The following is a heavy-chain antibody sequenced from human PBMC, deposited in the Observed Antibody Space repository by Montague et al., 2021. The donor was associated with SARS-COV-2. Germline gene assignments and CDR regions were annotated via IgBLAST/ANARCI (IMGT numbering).Heavy chain of an antibody. CDR3: AREPPVGAMDY. CDR1: GGSFSGYY. Sequence: SETLSLTCAVYGGSFSGYYWSWIRQPPGKGLEWIGEIYHSGSTNXNPSLKSRVTISVDTSKNQFSLRLSSVTAADTAVYYCAREPPVGAMDYWGQGTLVTVSS. V-gene: IGHV4-34*01. CDR2: IYHSGST. D-gene: IGHD1-26*01. J-gene: IGHJ4*02.